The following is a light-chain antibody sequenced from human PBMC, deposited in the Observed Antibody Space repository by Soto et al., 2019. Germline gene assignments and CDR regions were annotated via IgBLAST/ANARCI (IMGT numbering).Light chain of an antibody. CDR1: QSVSNNY. Sequence: EVVLTQSPGTLSLSPGERATLSCRASQSVSNNYFAWYQQKPGQAPRLLIFGSSDRATAIPDRFSGSGSGTDFTPTISRLEHEDFAVYYCQQYGSSPPYTFGQGTKLEIK. J-gene: IGKJ2*01. V-gene: IGKV3-20*01. CDR2: GSS. CDR3: QQYGSSPPYT.